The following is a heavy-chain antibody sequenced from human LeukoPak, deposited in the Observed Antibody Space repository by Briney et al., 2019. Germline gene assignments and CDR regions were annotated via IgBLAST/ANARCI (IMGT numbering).Heavy chain of an antibody. D-gene: IGHD6-19*01. CDR1: GGSISSSSYY. Sequence: PSETLSLTCTVSGGSISSSSYYWGWIRQPPGGGLEWIGNIYYSGNTYYNPSLKSRVTISVDTPKSQFSLKLSSVTAVDTAVYYCASFGYGSGWYDIDYWGQGTLVTVSS. V-gene: IGHV4-39*01. CDR2: IYYSGNT. J-gene: IGHJ4*02. CDR3: ASFGYGSGWYDIDY.